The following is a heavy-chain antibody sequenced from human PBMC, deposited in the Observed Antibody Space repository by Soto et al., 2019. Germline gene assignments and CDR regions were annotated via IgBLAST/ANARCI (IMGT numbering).Heavy chain of an antibody. CDR1: GFTFSSYA. J-gene: IGHJ4*02. CDR2: ISGSGGST. Sequence: GGSLRLSCAASGFTFSSYAMSWVRQAPGKGLEWVSAISGSGGSTYYADSVKGRFTISRDNSKNTLYLQMNSLRAEDTAVYYCAKARAQYYDFGSGYPVDYWGQGTRVTVS. D-gene: IGHD3-3*01. CDR3: AKARAQYYDFGSGYPVDY. V-gene: IGHV3-23*01.